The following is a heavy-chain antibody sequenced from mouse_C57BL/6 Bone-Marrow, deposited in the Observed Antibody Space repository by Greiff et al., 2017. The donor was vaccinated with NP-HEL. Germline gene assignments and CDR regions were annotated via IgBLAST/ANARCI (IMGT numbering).Heavy chain of an antibody. CDR3: ASRSGGAY. J-gene: IGHJ3*01. CDR1: GFTFSSYG. Sequence: EVKLVESGGDLVKPGGSLKLSCAASGFTFSSYGMSWVRQTPDKRLEWVATISSGGSYTYYPDSVKGRFTISRDNAKNTLYLQMSGLKSEDTAMYYCASRSGGAYWGQGTLVTVSA. D-gene: IGHD1-3*01. V-gene: IGHV5-6*02. CDR2: ISSGGSYT.